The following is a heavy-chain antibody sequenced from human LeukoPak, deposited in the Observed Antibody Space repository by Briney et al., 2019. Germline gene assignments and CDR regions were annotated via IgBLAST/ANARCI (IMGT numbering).Heavy chain of an antibody. Sequence: PGGSLRLSCAASGFTFSSYSMNWVRKAPGKGLEWVSSISSSSSYIYYADSVKGRFTISRDNAKNSLYLQMNSLRAEDTAVYYCARDKEAVVAAGFDPWGQGTLVTVSS. CDR3: ARDKEAVVAAGFDP. J-gene: IGHJ5*02. CDR2: ISSSSSYI. CDR1: GFTFSSYS. V-gene: IGHV3-21*01. D-gene: IGHD2-15*01.